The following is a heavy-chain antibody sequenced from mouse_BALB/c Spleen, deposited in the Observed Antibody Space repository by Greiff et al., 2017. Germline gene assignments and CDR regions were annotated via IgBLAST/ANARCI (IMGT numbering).Heavy chain of an antibody. V-gene: IGHV1-4*02. J-gene: IGHJ4*01. CDR1: GYTFTSYT. D-gene: IGHD2-14*01. CDR3: ARSGYRYDGAMDY. CDR2: INPSSGYT. Sequence: VQLQQSAAELARPGASVKMSCKASGYTFTSYTMHWVKQRPGQGLEWIGYINPSSGYTEYNQKFKDKTTLTADKSSSTAYMQLSSLTSEDSAVYYCARSGYRYDGAMDYWGQGTSVTVSS.